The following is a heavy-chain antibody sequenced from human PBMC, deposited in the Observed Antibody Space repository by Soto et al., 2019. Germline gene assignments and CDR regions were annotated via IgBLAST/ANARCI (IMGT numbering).Heavy chain of an antibody. CDR2: INPSGGST. J-gene: IGHJ6*02. CDR1: GYTFTSYG. Sequence: ASVKVSCKASGYTFTSYGISWVRQAPGQGLEWMGIINPSGGSTSYAQKFQGRVTMTRDTSTSTVYMELSSLRSEDTAVYYCARDGSGYYGSGSYHPGGYYYYGMDVWGQGTTVTVSS. V-gene: IGHV1-46*01. CDR3: ARDGSGYYGSGSYHPGGYYYYGMDV. D-gene: IGHD3-10*01.